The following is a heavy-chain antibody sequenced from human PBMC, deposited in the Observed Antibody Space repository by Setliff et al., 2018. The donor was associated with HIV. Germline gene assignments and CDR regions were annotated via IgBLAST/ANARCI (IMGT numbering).Heavy chain of an antibody. CDR1: GGSVNAFY. CDR3: ARVPFTTGFDY. Sequence: SETLSLPCTVSGGSVNAFYCNWIRQPPGKGPEWIGYIHSSGSTIYNPSRKSRITISLDTSNKQFSLKLSSVTAADTAVFYGARVPFTTGFDYWGQGILVTVSS. CDR2: IHSSGST. D-gene: IGHD3-3*01. V-gene: IGHV4-4*09. J-gene: IGHJ4*02.